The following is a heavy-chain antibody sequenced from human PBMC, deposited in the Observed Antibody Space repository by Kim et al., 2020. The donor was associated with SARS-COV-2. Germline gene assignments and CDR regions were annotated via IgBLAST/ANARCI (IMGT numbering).Heavy chain of an antibody. CDR2: IIPLHKTI. J-gene: IGHJ4*02. CDR3: AQGLRSRTRSRPPY. V-gene: IGHV1-69*13. Sequence: SVKVSCKASGSSINNFAVTWVRQAPGHGLEWMGGIIPLHKTIKYAEKFQDTVTISADDTMTEVYLELRNLKSDDTAVYYCAQGLRSRTRSRPPYWGQGT. CDR1: GSSINNFA. D-gene: IGHD6-13*01.